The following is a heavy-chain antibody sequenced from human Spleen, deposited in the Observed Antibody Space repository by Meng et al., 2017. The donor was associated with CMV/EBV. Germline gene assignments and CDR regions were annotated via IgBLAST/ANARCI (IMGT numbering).Heavy chain of an antibody. CDR2: INPNTDVT. Sequence: KASGYTFTGYYIHWVRQAPGQGLEWMGRINPNTDVTKYAQRFQGRVTMTRDTSISTAYKELSSLRSDDTAVYYCARGRLRYFDDFDYWGQGSLVTVSS. CDR1: GYTFTGYY. D-gene: IGHD3-9*01. CDR3: ARGRLRYFDDFDY. J-gene: IGHJ4*02. V-gene: IGHV1-2*06.